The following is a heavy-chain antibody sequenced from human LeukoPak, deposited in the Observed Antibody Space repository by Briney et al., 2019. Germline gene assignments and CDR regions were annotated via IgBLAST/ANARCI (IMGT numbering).Heavy chain of an antibody. CDR1: GFTFSSYW. V-gene: IGHV3-7*01. Sequence: GGSLRLSCAASGFTFSSYWMSWVRQAPGKGLEWVANIKQDGSEKYYVDSVKGRFTISRDNAKNSLYLQMNSLRAEDTAVYYCARGMVKRRITMVVVVSPFDYRGQGTLVTVSS. J-gene: IGHJ4*02. CDR3: ARGMVKRRITMVVVVSPFDY. D-gene: IGHD3-22*01. CDR2: IKQDGSEK.